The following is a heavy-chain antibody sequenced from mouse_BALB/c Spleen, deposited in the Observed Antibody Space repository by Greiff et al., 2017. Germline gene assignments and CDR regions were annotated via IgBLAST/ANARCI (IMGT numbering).Heavy chain of an antibody. Sequence: DVMLVESGGGLVQPGGSLKLSCAASGFTFSSYGMSWVRQTPDKRLELVATINSNGGSTYYPDSVKGRFTISRDNAKNTLYLQMSSLKSEDTAMYYCARELGGFAYWGQGTLVTVSA. V-gene: IGHV5-6-3*01. D-gene: IGHD4-1*01. CDR3: ARELGGFAY. CDR2: INSNGGST. J-gene: IGHJ3*01. CDR1: GFTFSSYG.